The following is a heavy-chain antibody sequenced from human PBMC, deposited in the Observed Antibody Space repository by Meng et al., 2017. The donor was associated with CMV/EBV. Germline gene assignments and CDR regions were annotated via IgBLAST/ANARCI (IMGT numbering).Heavy chain of an antibody. V-gene: IGHV1-18*01. CDR3: ARDLIAVRPGWFDP. J-gene: IGHJ5*02. CDR2: ISAYNGNT. D-gene: IGHD6-6*01. CDR1: GYTFTAYG. Sequence: SGYTFTAYGISWVRQAPGQGLEWMGWISAYNGNTNYAQRIQGRVTMTTDTSRSTAYMELRSLRYDDTAVYYCARDLIAVRPGWFDPWGQGTLVTVSS.